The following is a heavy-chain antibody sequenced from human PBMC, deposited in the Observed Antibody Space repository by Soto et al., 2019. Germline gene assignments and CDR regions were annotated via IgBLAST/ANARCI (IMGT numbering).Heavy chain of an antibody. D-gene: IGHD2-15*01. CDR2: ISAYNGNT. CDR1: GYTFTSYG. J-gene: IGHJ6*02. CDR3: ARAPDIVVVVAATSSFSYYYYGMDV. V-gene: IGHV1-18*01. Sequence: QVQLVQSGAEVKKPGASVKVSCKASGYTFTSYGISWVRQAPGQGLEWMGWISAYNGNTNYAQKFQGRVTITADESTSTAYMELSSLRSEDTAVYYCARAPDIVVVVAATSSFSYYYYGMDVWGQGTTVTVSS.